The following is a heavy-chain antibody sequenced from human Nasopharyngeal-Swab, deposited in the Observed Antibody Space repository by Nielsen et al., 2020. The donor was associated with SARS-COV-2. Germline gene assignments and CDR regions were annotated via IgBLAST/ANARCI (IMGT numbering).Heavy chain of an antibody. V-gene: IGHV3-73*01. CDR3: TRCGGGCYSGRDY. Sequence: GESLKISCAASGFTFSDSPIHWVRQASGEGLEWVARIRSQGNNYATAYSASVKGRFIIFRDDPTNTAYLQMNSLKTEDTAMYYCTRCGGGCYSGRDYWGQGTLVTVSS. CDR1: GFTFSDSP. J-gene: IGHJ4*02. CDR2: IRSQGNNYAT. D-gene: IGHD2-15*01.